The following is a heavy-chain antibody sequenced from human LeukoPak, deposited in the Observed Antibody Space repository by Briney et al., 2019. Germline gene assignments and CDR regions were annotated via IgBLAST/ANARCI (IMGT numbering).Heavy chain of an antibody. CDR2: IVGRGSST. CDR1: GFIFSNYA. D-gene: IGHD3-9*01. V-gene: IGHV3-23*01. Sequence: RGSLRLSCAASGFIFSNYAMSWVRQAPGKGLEWVSAIVGRGSSTYYADSVKGRFTISRDNSKNTLYLQLNRLRAEDTAVYYCAKWGDYDILTGYYDSDYWGQGTLVTVSS. J-gene: IGHJ4*02. CDR3: AKWGDYDILTGYYDSDY.